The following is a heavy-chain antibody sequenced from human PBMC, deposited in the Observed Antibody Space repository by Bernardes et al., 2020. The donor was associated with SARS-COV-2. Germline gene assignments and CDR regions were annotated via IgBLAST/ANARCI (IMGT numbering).Heavy chain of an antibody. Sequence: SETLSLTCTVSGGSIDNYYWSWVRQSPGKGLEWIAYIYYNGDTDYNPSLKSRVAISLDKSKNQFFLKLQSVTAADTATYYCARSLGDTTVTGLDYWGQGTLVTVSS. CDR2: IYYNGDT. V-gene: IGHV4-59*01. CDR3: ARSLGDTTVTGLDY. CDR1: GGSIDNYY. D-gene: IGHD1-20*01. J-gene: IGHJ4*02.